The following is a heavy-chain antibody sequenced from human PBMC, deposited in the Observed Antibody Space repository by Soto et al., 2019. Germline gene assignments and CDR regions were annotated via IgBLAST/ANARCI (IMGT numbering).Heavy chain of an antibody. D-gene: IGHD6-13*01. CDR2: ISSSSSYI. V-gene: IGHV3-21*01. CDR3: ARDGGDPWQQLVRGRSWYFQH. Sequence: EVQLVESGGGLVKPGGSLRLSCAASGFTFSSYSMNWVRQAPGKGLEWVSSISSSSSYIYYADSVKGRFTISRDNAKNSLYLQMNSLRAEDTAVYYCARDGGDPWQQLVRGRSWYFQHWGQGTLVTVSS. J-gene: IGHJ1*01. CDR1: GFTFSSYS.